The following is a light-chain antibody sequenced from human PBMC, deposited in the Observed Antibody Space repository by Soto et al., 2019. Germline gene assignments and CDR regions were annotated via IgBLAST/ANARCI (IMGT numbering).Light chain of an antibody. Sequence: EIVLTQSPATLSLSPGERATLSCRASQSVSSYLAWYQQKPGQAPRLLIYDASNRATGIPARFSGSGSGTDFTLTISSLEADDFAVYYCQQRSNSFTFGPGTKVDIK. V-gene: IGKV3-11*01. CDR2: DAS. J-gene: IGKJ3*01. CDR3: QQRSNSFT. CDR1: QSVSSY.